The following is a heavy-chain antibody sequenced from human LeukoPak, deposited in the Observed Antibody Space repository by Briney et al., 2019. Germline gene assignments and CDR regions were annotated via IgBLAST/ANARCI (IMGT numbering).Heavy chain of an antibody. CDR2: IIPIFCTA. V-gene: IGHV1-69*06. D-gene: IGHD1-1*01. CDR1: GGTFSSNA. CDR3: ARGDWNAGGDY. Sequence: SVKVSCKASGGTFSSNAISWVRQAPGQGLEWMGGIIPIFCTANYAQKFQGRVTITADKSTSTAYMELSSLRSEDTAVYYCARGDWNAGGDYWGQGTLVTVSS. J-gene: IGHJ4*02.